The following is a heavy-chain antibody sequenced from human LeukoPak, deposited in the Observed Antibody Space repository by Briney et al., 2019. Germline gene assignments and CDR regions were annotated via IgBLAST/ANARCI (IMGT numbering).Heavy chain of an antibody. CDR1: GYTFTSYG. J-gene: IGHJ6*03. CDR3: ARGWYDSSGYYYGIDDYYYYMDV. V-gene: IGHV1-18*01. Sequence: ASVKVSCKASGYTFTSYGISWVRQAPGQGLEWMGWISAYNGNTNYAQKLHGRVTMTTDTSTSTAYMELRSLRSDDTAVYYCARGWYDSSGYYYGIDDYYYYMDVWGKGTTVTVSS. CDR2: ISAYNGNT. D-gene: IGHD3-22*01.